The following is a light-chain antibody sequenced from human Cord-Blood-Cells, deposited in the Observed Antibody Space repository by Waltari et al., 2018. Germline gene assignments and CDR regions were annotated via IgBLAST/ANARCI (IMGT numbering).Light chain of an antibody. CDR3: SSYTSSSTLVV. Sequence: QSALTQPASVSGSPGQSITLSCTGTSSDVGGYNHVSWYQQHPGKAPKLVIYDVSNRPSGVSNRFSGSKSGNTASLTISGLQAEDEADYYCSSYTSSSTLVVFGGGTKLTVL. V-gene: IGLV2-14*01. CDR1: SSDVGGYNH. CDR2: DVS. J-gene: IGLJ2*01.